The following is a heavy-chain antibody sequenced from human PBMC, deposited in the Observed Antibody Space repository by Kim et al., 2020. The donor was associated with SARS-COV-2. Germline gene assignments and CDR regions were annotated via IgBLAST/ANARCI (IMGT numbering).Heavy chain of an antibody. Sequence: SETLSLTCGVSGGSISSGTWWCWVRQPPGKGLELIGDISHSGNTNYNPSLRSRVTISVDKTKNQFSLSLNSVTAADTAVYCCASLDYDSCGYYWFDPWGQGTLASVST. V-gene: IGHV4-4*01. D-gene: IGHD3-22*01. CDR2: ISHSGNT. J-gene: IGHJ5*02. CDR1: GGSISSGTW. CDR3: ASLDYDSCGYYWFDP.